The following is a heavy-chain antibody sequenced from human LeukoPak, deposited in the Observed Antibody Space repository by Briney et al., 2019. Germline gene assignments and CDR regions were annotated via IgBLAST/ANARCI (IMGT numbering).Heavy chain of an antibody. CDR2: ISSSAGST. Sequence: GGSLRLSCAASEFTFSSYAMSWVRQAPGKGLEWVSVISSSAGSTYYADSVQGRFTISRDNSINTLYLQMNSLRAEDTAVYYCARRGQDNYYYYMDVWGKGTTVTVSS. J-gene: IGHJ6*03. CDR1: EFTFSSYA. D-gene: IGHD3-10*01. CDR3: ARRGQDNYYYYMDV. V-gene: IGHV3-23*01.